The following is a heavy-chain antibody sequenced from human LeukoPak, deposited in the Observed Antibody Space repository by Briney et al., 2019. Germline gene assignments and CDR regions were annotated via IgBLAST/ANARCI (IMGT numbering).Heavy chain of an antibody. Sequence: ASVTVSFTASGYTSTIYYMHWVRQAPGQGLEWMGIINPSGGSTSYAQKFQGRVTMTRDTSTSTVYMELSSLRSEDTAVYYCAWALGELTPFDYWGQGTLVTVSS. D-gene: IGHD3-16*01. V-gene: IGHV1-46*01. CDR3: AWALGELTPFDY. CDR1: GYTSTIYY. CDR2: INPSGGST. J-gene: IGHJ4*02.